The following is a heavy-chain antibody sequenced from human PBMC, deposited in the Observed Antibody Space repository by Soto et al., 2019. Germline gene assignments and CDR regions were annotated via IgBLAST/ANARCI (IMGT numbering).Heavy chain of an antibody. Sequence: QITLKESGPTLVKPTQTLTLTCTFSGFSLSTSGVGVGWIRQPPGKALEWLALIYWDDDKRYSPSLKSRLTITKDTAKNQVVLTMTNIDPVDTATYYCAHNNRDKRETVAKRPFFDYWGQGTLVTLSS. V-gene: IGHV2-5*02. CDR1: GFSLSTSGVG. CDR3: AHNNRDKRETVAKRPFFDY. D-gene: IGHD1-1*01. CDR2: IYWDDDK. J-gene: IGHJ4*02.